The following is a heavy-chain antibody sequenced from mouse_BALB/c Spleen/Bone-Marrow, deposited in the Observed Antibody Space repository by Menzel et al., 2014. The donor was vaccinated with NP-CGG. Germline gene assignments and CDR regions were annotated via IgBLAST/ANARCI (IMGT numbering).Heavy chain of an antibody. V-gene: IGHV2-6-7*01. Sequence: QVQLQQSGPGLVAPSQSLSITCTVSGFSLTDYGINWVRQPPGKGLEWLGAIWGDGSTDYNSVLKSRLSISKDNSKSQVFVKMNSLQTDDTARYYCARDRYGSSWAWFAYWGQGTLVTVSA. CDR2: IWGDGST. D-gene: IGHD1-1*01. CDR3: ARDRYGSSWAWFAY. CDR1: GFSLTDYG. J-gene: IGHJ3*01.